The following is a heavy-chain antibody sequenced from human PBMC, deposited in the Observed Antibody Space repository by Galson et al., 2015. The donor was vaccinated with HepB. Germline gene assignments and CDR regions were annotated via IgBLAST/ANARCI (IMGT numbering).Heavy chain of an antibody. J-gene: IGHJ5*02. V-gene: IGHV3-15*04. D-gene: IGHD2-15*01. CDR1: GFSFTNAW. CDR3: TTVLAYCSGGSCYSSGWLPSWFDP. Sequence: SLRLSCAASGFSFTNAWMSWVRQAPGKGLEWVGHIESNTDGGTTDYAAPVKGRFTISRDVSTNTLHLQMNSLKTEDTAEYYCTTVLAYCSGGSCYSSGWLPSWFDPWGQGTLVTVSS. CDR2: IESNTDGGTT.